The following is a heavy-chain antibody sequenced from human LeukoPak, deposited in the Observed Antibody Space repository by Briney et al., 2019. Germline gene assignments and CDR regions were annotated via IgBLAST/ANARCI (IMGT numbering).Heavy chain of an antibody. CDR2: INSDGSST. Sequence: GGSLRLSCAASRFTFSSYWMHWVHQAPGKGLVWVSRINSDGSSTTYADSVKGRFTISRDNAKNTLYLQMNSLRAEDTAVYYCARTIGSKNAFDIWGQGTMVTVSP. V-gene: IGHV3-74*01. CDR1: RFTFSSYW. J-gene: IGHJ3*02. D-gene: IGHD1-26*01. CDR3: ARTIGSKNAFDI.